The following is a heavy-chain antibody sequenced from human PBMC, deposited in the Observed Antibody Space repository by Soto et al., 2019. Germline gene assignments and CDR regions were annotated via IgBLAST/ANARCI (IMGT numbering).Heavy chain of an antibody. D-gene: IGHD2-2*01. Sequence: ALVKVSCKASGYTFTSYDINWVRQATGQGLEWMGWMNPNSGNTGYAQKFQGRVTMTRNTSISTAYMELSSLRSEDTAVYYCARGREDCSSTSCHAGYYYYYYMDVWGKGTTVTVSS. J-gene: IGHJ6*03. V-gene: IGHV1-8*01. CDR3: ARGREDCSSTSCHAGYYYYYYMDV. CDR1: GYTFTSYD. CDR2: MNPNSGNT.